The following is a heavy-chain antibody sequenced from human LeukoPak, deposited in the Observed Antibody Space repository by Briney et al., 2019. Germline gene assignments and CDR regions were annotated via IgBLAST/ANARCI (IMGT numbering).Heavy chain of an antibody. V-gene: IGHV3-11*01. Sequence: GGSLRLSCAASGFTFSDYYMSWIRQAPGKGLEWVSYISPSGATISYADSVKGRFTISRDNSKNTLYLQMNSLRAEDTAVYYCANRLTDSSGYSMTFFDYWGQGTLVTVSS. CDR2: ISPSGATI. D-gene: IGHD3-22*01. CDR1: GFTFSDYY. J-gene: IGHJ4*02. CDR3: ANRLTDSSGYSMTFFDY.